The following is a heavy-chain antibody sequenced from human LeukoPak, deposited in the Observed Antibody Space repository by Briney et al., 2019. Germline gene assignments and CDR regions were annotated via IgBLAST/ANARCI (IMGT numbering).Heavy chain of an antibody. CDR3: ALITFGRVIAN. V-gene: IGHV4-38-2*02. CDR1: GYSISSGYY. D-gene: IGHD3-16*02. Sequence: SETLSLTCTVSGYSISSGYYWGWIRQPPGKGLEWIGSIYHSGSTYYNPSLKSRVTISVDTSKNQFSLKLSSVTAADTAVYCCALITFGRVIANWGQGTLVTVSS. CDR2: IYHSGST. J-gene: IGHJ4*02.